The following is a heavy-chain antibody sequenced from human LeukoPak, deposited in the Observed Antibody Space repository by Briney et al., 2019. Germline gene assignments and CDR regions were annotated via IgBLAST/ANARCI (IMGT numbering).Heavy chain of an antibody. CDR3: ASHYYDSSGYSN. CDR1: GFTFSSYS. D-gene: IGHD3-22*01. V-gene: IGHV3-21*01. CDR2: ISISNSYI. J-gene: IGHJ4*02. Sequence: PGGSLRLSCAASGFTFSSYSMNWVRQAPGKGLEWVSSISISNSYIYYADSVKGRFTVSRDNAKNSLYLQMNSLRAEDTAVYYCASHYYDSSGYSNWGQGTLVTVSS.